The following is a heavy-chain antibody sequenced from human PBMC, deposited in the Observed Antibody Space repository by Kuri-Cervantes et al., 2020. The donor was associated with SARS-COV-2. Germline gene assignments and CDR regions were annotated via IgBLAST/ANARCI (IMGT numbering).Heavy chain of an antibody. CDR2: ISTSSTTT. V-gene: IGHV3-48*01. J-gene: IGHJ4*02. CDR1: GFIFSDHN. Sequence: GSLRLSCAASGFIFSDHNMNWVRQAPGKGLEWVSHISTSSTTTYYADPVKGRFTISRDNAKTTLNLQMNSLRTEDTALYYCAKDGAVHYWGQGTLVTVSS. CDR3: AKDGAVHY. D-gene: IGHD1-26*01.